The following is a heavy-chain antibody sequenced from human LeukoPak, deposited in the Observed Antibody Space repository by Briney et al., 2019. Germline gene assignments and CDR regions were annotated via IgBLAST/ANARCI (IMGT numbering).Heavy chain of an antibody. J-gene: IGHJ6*02. CDR3: ARPRDYYYYYGMDV. V-gene: IGHV3-21*01. CDR1: GITFSSYS. Sequence: PGGSLRLSCAASGITFSSYSMNWVRQAPGKGLEWVSSISSSSSYIYYADSVKGRFTISRDNAKNSLYLQMNSLRAEDTAVYYCARPRDYYYYYGMDVWGQGTTVTVSS. CDR2: ISSSSSYI.